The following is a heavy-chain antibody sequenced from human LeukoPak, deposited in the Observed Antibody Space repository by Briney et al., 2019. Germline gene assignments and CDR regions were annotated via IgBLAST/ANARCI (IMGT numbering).Heavy chain of an antibody. CDR2: ISGSGGST. J-gene: IGHJ4*02. D-gene: IGHD1-26*01. Sequence: GGSLRLPCAASGFTFSSYAMSWVRQAPGKGLGWVSAISGSGGSTYYADSVKGRFTISRDNSKNTLYLQMNSLRAEDTAVYYCATRGATGTDYWGQGTLVTVSS. CDR3: ATRGATGTDY. V-gene: IGHV3-23*01. CDR1: GFTFSSYA.